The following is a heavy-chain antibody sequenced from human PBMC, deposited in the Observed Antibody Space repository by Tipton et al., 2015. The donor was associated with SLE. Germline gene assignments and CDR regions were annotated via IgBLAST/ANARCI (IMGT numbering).Heavy chain of an antibody. CDR2: ITYRGSNK. CDR3: ARDEGIALAGDAFDI. J-gene: IGHJ3*02. CDR1: GGSMSTYY. V-gene: IGHV3-11*04. Sequence: GLVKPSETLSLSCTVSGGSMSTYYWSWIRQPPGKGLEWIGYITYRGSNKYYADSVKGRFTISRDNAKNSLYLQMNSLRAEDTAVYYCARDEGIALAGDAFDIWGQGTMVTVSS. D-gene: IGHD6-19*01.